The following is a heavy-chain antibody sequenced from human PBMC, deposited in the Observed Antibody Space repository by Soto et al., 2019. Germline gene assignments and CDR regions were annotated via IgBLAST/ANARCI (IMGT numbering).Heavy chain of an antibody. D-gene: IGHD2-15*01. CDR3: AQTEDGGRSRTPAGWFDA. J-gene: IGHJ5*02. Sequence: QVTLKESGPVLVKPTEPLTLTCTVSGFSLSNAGMGVSWIRQPPGKALEWLAHIFSNDERRFSTSLKNRLSISQDTSNSQVVLIMTNMDPVDTATYYCAQTEDGGRSRTPAGWFDAWGQGTLVTVSS. CDR2: IFSNDER. V-gene: IGHV2-26*01. CDR1: GFSLSNAGMG.